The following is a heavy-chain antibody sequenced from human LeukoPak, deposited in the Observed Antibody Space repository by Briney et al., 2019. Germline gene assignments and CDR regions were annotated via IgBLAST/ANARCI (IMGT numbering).Heavy chain of an antibody. Sequence: GASVKVSCKVSGYTLTELPMHWVRQAPGKGLEWMGGFDSEDGETIYAQKFQGRVTMTEDTSTDTAYMELSSLRSEDTAVYYCATSASSGYSNDAFDIWGQGTMVTVSS. J-gene: IGHJ3*02. D-gene: IGHD3-22*01. CDR1: GYTLTELP. V-gene: IGHV1-24*01. CDR3: ATSASSGYSNDAFDI. CDR2: FDSEDGET.